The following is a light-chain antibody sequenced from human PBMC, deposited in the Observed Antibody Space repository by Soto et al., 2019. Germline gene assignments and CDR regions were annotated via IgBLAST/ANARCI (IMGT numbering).Light chain of an antibody. J-gene: IGLJ3*02. Sequence: QSVLTQPPSASGTPGQGVIISCSGSNSNIGSNTVNWYHQLPGTAPKLLIYSHNQRPSGVPDRFSGSKSGTSASLAISGLQSEDESDYYCAAWDGSLNGVVFGGGTKLTVL. CDR1: NSNIGSNT. V-gene: IGLV1-44*01. CDR3: AAWDGSLNGVV. CDR2: SHN.